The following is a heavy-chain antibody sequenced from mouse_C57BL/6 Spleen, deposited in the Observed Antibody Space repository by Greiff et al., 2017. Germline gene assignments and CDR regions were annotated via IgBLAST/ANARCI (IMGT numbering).Heavy chain of an antibody. CDR1: GYTFTNYW. V-gene: IGHV1-63*01. CDR2: IYPGGGYT. J-gene: IGHJ2*01. D-gene: IGHD1-1*01. CDR3: ARVYGSTLYYFDY. Sequence: QVQLKESGAELVRPGTSVKMSCKASGYTFTNYWIGWAKQRPGHGLEWIGDIYPGGGYTNYNEKFKGKATLTADKSSSTAYMQFSSLTSEDSAIYYCARVYGSTLYYFDYWGQGTTLTVSS.